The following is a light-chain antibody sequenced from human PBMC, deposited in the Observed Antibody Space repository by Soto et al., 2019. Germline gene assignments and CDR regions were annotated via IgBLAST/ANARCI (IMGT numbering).Light chain of an antibody. CDR2: DVT. Sequence: QSALTQPASVSGSPGQSITISCTGASSDIGAYDYVSWYQQHPDKAPTLIIYDVTRRPSGLSNRFSASKSGNTASLTISGLQADDEGDYYCSSYTSSRTLIFGGGTKLTVL. CDR3: SSYTSSRTLI. CDR1: SSDIGAYDY. V-gene: IGLV2-14*03. J-gene: IGLJ2*01.